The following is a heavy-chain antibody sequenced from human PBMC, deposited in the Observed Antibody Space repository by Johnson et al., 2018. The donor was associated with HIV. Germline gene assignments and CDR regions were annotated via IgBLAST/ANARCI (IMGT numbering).Heavy chain of an antibody. V-gene: IGHV3-43*01. D-gene: IGHD5-18*01. CDR2: ISWDGGST. J-gene: IGHJ3*01. CDR3: ARDGRDLVTRGGFDV. CDR1: GFTFDDYT. Sequence: VQLVESGGVVVQPGGSLRLSCAASGFTFDDYTMHWVRQAPGKGLEWVSLISWDGGSTYYADSVKGRFTISRDNFKNTLYLQMNSRRAEDTAVYYCARDGRDLVTRGGFDVWGPGTVVTVSS.